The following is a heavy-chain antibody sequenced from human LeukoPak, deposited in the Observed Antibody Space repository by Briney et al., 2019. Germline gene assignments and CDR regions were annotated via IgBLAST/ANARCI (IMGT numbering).Heavy chain of an antibody. V-gene: IGHV1-18*01. Sequence: ASLKVSCKASGYTFTSYGISWVRQAPEQGREWMGWISAYNGNTNHAQKLQGRVTMTTDTSTITAYMELRSLRSDDTAVYYCASSSIAARPRWFDPWGQGTLVTVSS. CDR2: ISAYNGNT. CDR1: GYTFTSYG. CDR3: ASSSIAARPRWFDP. J-gene: IGHJ5*02. D-gene: IGHD6-6*01.